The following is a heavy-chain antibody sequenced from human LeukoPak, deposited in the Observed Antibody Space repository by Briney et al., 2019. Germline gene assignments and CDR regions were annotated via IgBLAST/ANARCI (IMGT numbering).Heavy chain of an antibody. V-gene: IGHV4-38-2*02. CDR1: GYSISSGYY. Sequence: SETLSLTCTVSGYSISSGYYWGWIWQPPGKGLEWIGSIYHSGSTYYNSSLKSRVTISLDTSKNQFSLKVTSVTAADTAVYYCARHNWFGQNAFDIWGQGTMVTVSS. D-gene: IGHD3-10*01. J-gene: IGHJ3*02. CDR2: IYHSGST. CDR3: ARHNWFGQNAFDI.